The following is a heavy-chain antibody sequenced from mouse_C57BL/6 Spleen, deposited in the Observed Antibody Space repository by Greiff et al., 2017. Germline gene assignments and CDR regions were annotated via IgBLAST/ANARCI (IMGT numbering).Heavy chain of an antibody. CDR2: ISAGGSYT. CDR3: ARDRGLTPYYFDY. CDR1: GFTFRSYA. Sequence: EVQRVESGGGLVKPGGSLKLSCAASGFTFRSYALSWVRQTPEKRLEWVATISAGGSYTYYPDNVKGRFTISRDNAKNNLYLQMSHLTSEDTALYYCARDRGLTPYYFDYWGQGTTLTVSS. J-gene: IGHJ2*01. V-gene: IGHV5-4*01. D-gene: IGHD3-1*01.